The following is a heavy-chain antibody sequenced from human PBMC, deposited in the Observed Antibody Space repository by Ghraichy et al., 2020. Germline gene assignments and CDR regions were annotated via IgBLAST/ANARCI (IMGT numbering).Heavy chain of an antibody. V-gene: IGHV4-59*01. CDR2: IYYSGST. J-gene: IGHJ6*03. Sequence: SETLSLTCTVSGGSISSYYWSWIRQPPGKGLEWIGYIYYSGSTNYNPSLKSRVTISVDTSKNQFSLKLSSVTAADTAVYYCARVVVVPASYYYYYMDVWGKGTTVTVSS. D-gene: IGHD2-2*01. CDR1: GGSISSYY. CDR3: ARVVVVPASYYYYYMDV.